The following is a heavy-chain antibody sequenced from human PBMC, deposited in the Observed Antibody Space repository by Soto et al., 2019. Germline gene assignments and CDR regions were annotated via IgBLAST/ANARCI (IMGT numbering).Heavy chain of an antibody. V-gene: IGHV3-23*01. D-gene: IGHD6-13*01. J-gene: IGHJ4*02. CDR2: LSDSGDSI. CDR1: GFTFSSHA. Sequence: PGGSLSLSCTASGFTFSSHAMTWVRQAPGKGLEWVSGLSDSGDSIYYADSVKGRFTIYRDNSMNTLYLQMNTLRVEDTAVYYCAKVSSSWYAGFFDLWGQGTLVTVSS. CDR3: AKVSSSWYAGFFDL.